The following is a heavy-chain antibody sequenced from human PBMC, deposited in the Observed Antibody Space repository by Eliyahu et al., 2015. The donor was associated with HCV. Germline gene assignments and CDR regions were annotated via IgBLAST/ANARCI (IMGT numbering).Heavy chain of an antibody. Sequence: QVQLQQSGPGLVKPSQTXSLTXXISGDXVXXDSAAWNWVRQSPSRGLEWLGRTYFRSKWYYDYAVSVKSRISLSPDTSKNQFSLQLNSVTPDDTAVYFCVSTHGGNSYLDYWGQGTLVTVSS. V-gene: IGHV6-1*01. D-gene: IGHD4-23*01. CDR3: VSTHGGNSYLDY. J-gene: IGHJ4*02. CDR1: GDXVXXDSAA. CDR2: TYFRSKWYY.